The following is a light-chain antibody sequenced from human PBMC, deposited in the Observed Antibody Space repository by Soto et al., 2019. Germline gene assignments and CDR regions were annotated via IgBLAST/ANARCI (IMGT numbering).Light chain of an antibody. CDR3: QQSYSAPRT. CDR1: QSVSSAY. CDR2: DVS. V-gene: IGKV3D-20*02. J-gene: IGKJ1*01. Sequence: APLSCRASQSVSSAYLAWYQQKPGQAPRLLIYDVSSRATGIPDRFSGSGSGTDFTLTINSLQPEDFATYYCQQSYSAPRTFGQGTKVDIK.